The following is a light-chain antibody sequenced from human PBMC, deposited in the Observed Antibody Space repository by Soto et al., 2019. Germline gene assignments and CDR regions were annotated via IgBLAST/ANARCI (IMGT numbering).Light chain of an antibody. J-gene: IGKJ1*01. CDR3: QQYGRTPRT. CDR1: QSVSDY. V-gene: IGKV3-20*01. Sequence: DIVLTQSPGTLAFSPGERAILSCRASQSVSDYLAWYQQKRGQAPRLLIYGASSRATGIPDRISGSGSGTDFTLTINGLEPEDFAVYYCQQYGRTPRTFGQGTKVEIK. CDR2: GAS.